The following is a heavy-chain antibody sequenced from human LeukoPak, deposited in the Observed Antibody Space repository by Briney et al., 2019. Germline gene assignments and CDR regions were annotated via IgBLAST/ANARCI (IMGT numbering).Heavy chain of an antibody. Sequence: GASVKVSCKASGYTFTSYYMHWVRQAPGKGLEWMGGFDPEDGDTIYAQKFQGRFTMTEDTSTDTAYMELSSLKSEDTAVYYCATHFGQLLNPNWFDPWGQGTLVTVSS. CDR2: FDPEDGDT. CDR1: GYTFTSYY. V-gene: IGHV1-24*01. CDR3: ATHFGQLLNPNWFDP. D-gene: IGHD3-10*01. J-gene: IGHJ5*02.